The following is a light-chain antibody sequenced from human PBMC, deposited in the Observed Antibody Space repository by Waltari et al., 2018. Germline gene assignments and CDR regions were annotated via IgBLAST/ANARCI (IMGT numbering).Light chain of an antibody. CDR3: QQYYSTRT. J-gene: IGKJ1*01. CDR1: QGISNS. V-gene: IGKV1-NL1*01. CDR2: AAS. Sequence: DIQMTQSPSSLSASVGDRVTITCRASQGISNSLDWYQQKPGKAPKLLLYAASRLESGVPSRFSGSGSGTDYTLTISSLQPEDFATYYCQQYYSTRTFGQGTKVEIK.